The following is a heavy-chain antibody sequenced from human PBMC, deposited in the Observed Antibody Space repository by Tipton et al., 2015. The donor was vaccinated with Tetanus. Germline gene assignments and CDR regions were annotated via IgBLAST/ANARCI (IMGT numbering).Heavy chain of an antibody. J-gene: IGHJ4*02. CDR1: GFTLSRFG. D-gene: IGHD6-19*01. CDR3: VSGSSLDY. Sequence: SLRLSCEVSGFTLSRFGMNWVRQAPGKGLEWISSISSTSTYIYYATSVKGRFTISRDNAKNSLFLQMNSLRAEDRAIYYCVSGSSLDYWGQGALVTVS. CDR2: ISSTSTYI. V-gene: IGHV3-21*01.